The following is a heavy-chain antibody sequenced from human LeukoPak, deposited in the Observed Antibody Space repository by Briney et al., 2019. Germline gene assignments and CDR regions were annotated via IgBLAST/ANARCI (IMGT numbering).Heavy chain of an antibody. J-gene: IGHJ4*02. D-gene: IGHD3-22*01. Sequence: SETLSLTCTVSGGSISSYYWSWIRQPPGKGLEWIGYIYYSGSTNYNPSLKSRVTISVDTSKNQFSLKLSSVTAADTAVYYCARALGYYYDSRAYFDYWGQGTLVTVSS. CDR1: GGSISSYY. CDR2: IYYSGST. V-gene: IGHV4-59*01. CDR3: ARALGYYYDSRAYFDY.